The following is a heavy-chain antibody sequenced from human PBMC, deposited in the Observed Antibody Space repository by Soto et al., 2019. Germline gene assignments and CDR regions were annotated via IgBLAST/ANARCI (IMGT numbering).Heavy chain of an antibody. CDR1: GFIFSNYA. CDR3: ARADSGGDYHY. CDR2: ITSNGGST. J-gene: IGHJ4*02. Sequence: GGSLRLSCAASGFIFSNYAMHWVRQAPGKGLEYVSAITSNGGSTYYADSVKGRFTISRDNSKNTLSLQMGSLRAEDMAVYYCARADSGGDYHYWGQGPLVTVSS. D-gene: IGHD2-21*02. V-gene: IGHV3-64*02.